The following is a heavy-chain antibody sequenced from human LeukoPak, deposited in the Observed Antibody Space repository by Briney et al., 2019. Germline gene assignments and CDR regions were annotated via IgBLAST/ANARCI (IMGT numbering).Heavy chain of an antibody. J-gene: IGHJ4*02. CDR2: ISGSGGAT. CDR1: GFTFSTYA. CDR3: AKDGYNYDSSGHFDY. V-gene: IGHV3-23*01. Sequence: GGSLRLSCAASGFTFSTYAMHWVRKPPGKGLEWVSAISGSGGATYHADADSVKGRFIISRDNSKNTLYLQINSLRVEDTAVYYCAKDGYNYDSSGHFDYWGQGTLVTVS. D-gene: IGHD3-22*01.